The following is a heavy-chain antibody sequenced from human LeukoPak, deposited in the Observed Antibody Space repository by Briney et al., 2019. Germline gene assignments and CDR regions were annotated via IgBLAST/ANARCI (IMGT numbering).Heavy chain of an antibody. Sequence: GASVKVSCKASGYTFTSYDINWVRQATGQGLEWMGWMNPNSGNTGYAQKFQGRVTMTRNTSISTAYMELSSLRSEDTAVYYCAREVRGGSDYGDYEVVDNWFDPWGQGTLVTVSS. D-gene: IGHD4-17*01. CDR3: AREVRGGSDYGDYEVVDNWFDP. CDR2: MNPNSGNT. V-gene: IGHV1-8*01. J-gene: IGHJ5*02. CDR1: GYTFTSYD.